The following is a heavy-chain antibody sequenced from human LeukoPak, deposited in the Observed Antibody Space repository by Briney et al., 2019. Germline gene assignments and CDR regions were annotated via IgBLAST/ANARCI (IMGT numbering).Heavy chain of an antibody. Sequence: GGSLRLSCAASGFTFSSYEMSWVRQAPGKGLEWVSYISSSGSTIYYADSVKGRFTISRDNAKNSLYLRMNSLRAEDTAVYYCAELGITMIGGVWGKGTTVTISS. J-gene: IGHJ6*04. V-gene: IGHV3-48*03. CDR2: ISSSGSTI. CDR1: GFTFSSYE. D-gene: IGHD3-10*02. CDR3: AELGITMIGGV.